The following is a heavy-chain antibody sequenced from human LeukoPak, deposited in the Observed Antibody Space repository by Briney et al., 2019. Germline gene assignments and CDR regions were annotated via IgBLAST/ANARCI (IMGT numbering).Heavy chain of an antibody. CDR3: ARGRRMVRGVITHYYCYMDV. J-gene: IGHJ6*03. V-gene: IGHV4-34*01. Sequence: ASETLSLTCAVYGGSFSGYYWSWIRQPPGKGLEWIGEINHSGSTNYNPSLKSRVTIPVDTSKNQFSLKLSSVTAADTAVYYCARGRRMVRGVITHYYCYMDVWGKGTTVTVSS. D-gene: IGHD3-10*01. CDR1: GGSFSGYY. CDR2: INHSGST.